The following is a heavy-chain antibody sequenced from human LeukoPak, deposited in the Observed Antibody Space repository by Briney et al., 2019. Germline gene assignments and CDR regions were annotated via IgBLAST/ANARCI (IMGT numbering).Heavy chain of an antibody. CDR1: GYTFTGYY. V-gene: IGHV1-2*02. J-gene: IGHJ4*02. D-gene: IGHD3-9*01. CDR2: INPNSGGT. Sequence: GASVKVSCKASGYTFTGYYMHWVRQAPGQGLEWMGWINPNSGGTNYAQKFQGRVTMTRDASISTAYMELSRLRSDDTAVYYCAGGLRYFDWPLDYWGQGTLVTVSS. CDR3: AGGLRYFDWPLDY.